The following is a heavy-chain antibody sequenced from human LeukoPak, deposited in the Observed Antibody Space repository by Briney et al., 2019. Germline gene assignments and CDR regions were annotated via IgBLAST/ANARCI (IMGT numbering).Heavy chain of an antibody. D-gene: IGHD3-16*01. CDR1: GFTFSSYS. CDR3: ARALRIMITFGGVTHDAFDI. Sequence: PGGSLRLSCAASGFTFSSYSMNWVRQAPGKGLEWVSSISSSSSYIYYADSVKGRFTISRDNAKNSLYLQMNSLRAEDTAVYYCARALRIMITFGGVTHDAFDIWGQGTMVTVSS. CDR2: ISSSSSYI. J-gene: IGHJ3*02. V-gene: IGHV3-21*01.